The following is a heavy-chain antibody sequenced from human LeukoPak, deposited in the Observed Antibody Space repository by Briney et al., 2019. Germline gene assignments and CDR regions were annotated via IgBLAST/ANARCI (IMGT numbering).Heavy chain of an antibody. CDR3: ANHGYSSRNFQH. J-gene: IGHJ1*01. Sequence: GGSLRLSCAASGFTFSSYAMSWVRQAPGKGLEWVSAISGSGGSTYYADSVKGRFTISRDNSKNTLYLQMNSLRAEDTAVYYCANHGYSSRNFQHWGQGTLVTVSS. V-gene: IGHV3-23*01. CDR1: GFTFSSYA. CDR2: ISGSGGST. D-gene: IGHD6-13*01.